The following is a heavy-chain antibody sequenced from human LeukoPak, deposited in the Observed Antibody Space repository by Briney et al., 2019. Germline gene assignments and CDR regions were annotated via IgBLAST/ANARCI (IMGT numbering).Heavy chain of an antibody. J-gene: IGHJ4*02. V-gene: IGHV3-30-3*01. Sequence: GGSLRLSSAASGFTFSSYAMHWVRQAPGKGLEWVAVISYDGSNKYYADSVKGRFTISRDNSKNTLYLQMNSLRAEDTAVYYCARVAYDSSGSVDYWGQGTLVTVSS. CDR1: GFTFSSYA. D-gene: IGHD3-22*01. CDR2: ISYDGSNK. CDR3: ARVAYDSSGSVDY.